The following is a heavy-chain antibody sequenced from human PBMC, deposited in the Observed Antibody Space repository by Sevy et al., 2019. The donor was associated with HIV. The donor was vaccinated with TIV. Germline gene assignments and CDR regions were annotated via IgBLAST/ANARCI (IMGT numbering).Heavy chain of an antibody. D-gene: IGHD4-4*01. J-gene: IGHJ5*02. CDR3: AKAHDYSNYWFDP. V-gene: IGHV3-23*01. CDR2: ISGSGGSS. Sequence: GGSLRLSCAASGFPFSSYAMSWVRQAPGKGLEWVSTISGSGGSSYFADSVKGRFTISRDTSTKTLYLQMNNLRADDTAVYYCAKAHDYSNYWFDPWGQGTLVTVSS. CDR1: GFPFSSYA.